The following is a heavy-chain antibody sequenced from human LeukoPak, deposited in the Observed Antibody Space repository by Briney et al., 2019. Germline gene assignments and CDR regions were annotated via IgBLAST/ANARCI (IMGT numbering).Heavy chain of an antibody. CDR2: IYYSGST. J-gene: IGHJ1*01. CDR1: GGSISSYY. CDR3: ASGGGIAAAGTYSFFQH. V-gene: IGHV4-59*01. D-gene: IGHD6-13*01. Sequence: NPSETLSLTCTVSGGSISSYYWSWIRQPPGKGLGWIGYIYYSGSTNYNPSLKSRVTISVDTSKNQFSLKLSSVTAADTGVYYCASGGGIAAAGTYSFFQHWGQGTLVTVSS.